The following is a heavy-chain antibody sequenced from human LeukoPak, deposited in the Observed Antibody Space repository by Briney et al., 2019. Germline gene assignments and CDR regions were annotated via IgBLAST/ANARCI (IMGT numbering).Heavy chain of an antibody. D-gene: IGHD6-19*01. V-gene: IGHV3-74*01. CDR1: GFTFSNYW. CDR2: INSDGSST. J-gene: IGHJ4*02. Sequence: GGSLRLSCAASGFTFSNYWMHWVRQAPGKGLVWVSRINSDGSSTSYGDSVKGRFTISRDNGKSTLYLQMDSLRAEDTAVYYCARSSGWYTGFDYWGQGTLVTVSS. CDR3: ARSSGWYTGFDY.